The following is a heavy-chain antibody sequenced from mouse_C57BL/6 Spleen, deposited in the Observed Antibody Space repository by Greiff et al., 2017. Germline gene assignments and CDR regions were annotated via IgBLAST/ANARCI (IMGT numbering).Heavy chain of an antibody. Sequence: EVKVVESGGGLVKPGGSLKLSCAASGFTFSDYGMHWVRQAPEKGLEWVAYFSSGSSTIYYADTVKGRFTISRDNAKNTLFLHMTRLRSEDAAMYYCARTWYYYDMDYWGQGTTVTVSS. CDR2: FSSGSSTI. CDR3: ARTWYYYDMDY. J-gene: IGHJ4*01. V-gene: IGHV5-17*01. D-gene: IGHD1-1*02. CDR1: GFTFSDYG.